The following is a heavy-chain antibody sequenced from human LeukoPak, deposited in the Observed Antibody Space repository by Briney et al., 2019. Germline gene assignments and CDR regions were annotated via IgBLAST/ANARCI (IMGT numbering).Heavy chain of an antibody. D-gene: IGHD2-15*01. J-gene: IGHJ4*02. CDR2: INHSGST. CDR1: GGSFSGYY. V-gene: IGHV4-34*01. Sequence: SETLSLTCAVYGGSFSGYYWSWIRLPPGKGLEWIGEINHSGSTNYNPSHKSRVTISVDTSKNQFSLKLSSVTAADTAVYYCARGCSGGSCYSSIDYWGQGTLVTVSS. CDR3: ARGCSGGSCYSSIDY.